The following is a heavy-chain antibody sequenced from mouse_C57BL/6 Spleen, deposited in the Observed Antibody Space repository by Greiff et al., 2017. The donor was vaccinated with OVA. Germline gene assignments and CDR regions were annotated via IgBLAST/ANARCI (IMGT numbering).Heavy chain of an antibody. CDR1: GYTFTSYW. Sequence: VQLQQSGAELVKPGASVKMSCKASGYTFTSYWITWVKQRPGQGLEWIGDIYPGSGSTNYNEKFKSKATLTVDTSSSTAYMQLSSLTSEDSAVYYCARGGVTPHYAMDYWGQGTSVTVSS. V-gene: IGHV1-55*01. J-gene: IGHJ4*01. CDR2: IYPGSGST. CDR3: ARGGVTPHYAMDY. D-gene: IGHD2-2*01.